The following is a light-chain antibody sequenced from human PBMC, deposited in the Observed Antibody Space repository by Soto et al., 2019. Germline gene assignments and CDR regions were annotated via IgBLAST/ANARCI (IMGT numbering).Light chain of an antibody. V-gene: IGLV6-57*04. CDR3: QSSDTSDYV. J-gene: IGLJ1*01. Sequence: NFMLTQPHSVSESPGKTVTISCTRSSGSIASNYVQWYQQRPGSAPTTVIYEDNQRPSGVPDRFSGSIDSSSNFASLTISGLKTEDEADYYCQSSDTSDYVFGTGTKLTV. CDR1: SGSIASNY. CDR2: EDN.